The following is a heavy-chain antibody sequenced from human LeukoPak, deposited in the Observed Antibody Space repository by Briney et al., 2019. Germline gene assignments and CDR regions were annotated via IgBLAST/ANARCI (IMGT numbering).Heavy chain of an antibody. J-gene: IGHJ4*02. CDR2: IYSGGST. CDR3: ARDSHSGSYYRLDY. V-gene: IGHV3-53*01. D-gene: IGHD1-26*01. CDR1: EFIVSSNY. Sequence: QPGGSLILSCAASEFIVSSNYMSWVRQAPGKGLEWVSVIYSGGSTYYADSVKGRFTISRDNSKNTLYLQMNSLRAEDTAVYYCARDSHSGSYYRLDYWGQGTLVTVSS.